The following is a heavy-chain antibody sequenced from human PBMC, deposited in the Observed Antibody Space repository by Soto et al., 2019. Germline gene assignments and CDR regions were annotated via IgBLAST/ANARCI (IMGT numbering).Heavy chain of an antibody. Sequence: GRCMRPACVAAGFTLRSFTMNWVRQAPGKGLEWVSTISSNSAYIYYTDALRGRFTISRDNSKNTLYLQVNSLRDEDTAVYYCTKGYGASQSPFDYWGQGTQVTVSS. D-gene: IGHD5-12*01. V-gene: IGHV3-21*04. CDR2: ISSNSAYI. CDR1: GFTLRSFT. J-gene: IGHJ4*02. CDR3: TKGYGASQSPFDY.